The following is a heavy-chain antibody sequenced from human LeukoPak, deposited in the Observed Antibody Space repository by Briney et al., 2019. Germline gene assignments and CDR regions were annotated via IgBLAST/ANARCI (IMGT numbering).Heavy chain of an antibody. CDR3: ARVRCSSTNCYYEIDS. J-gene: IGHJ5*01. Sequence: SETLSLTCSVSGDSISNSYWAWIRQPPGKGLHWIAYIYYNGKTDYNPSVKSRVTVSVATSKNQFSLNLRSASATDTAIYYCARVRCSSTNCYYEIDSWGQGILVTVSS. CDR1: GDSISNSY. V-gene: IGHV4-59*01. D-gene: IGHD2-2*01. CDR2: IYYNGKT.